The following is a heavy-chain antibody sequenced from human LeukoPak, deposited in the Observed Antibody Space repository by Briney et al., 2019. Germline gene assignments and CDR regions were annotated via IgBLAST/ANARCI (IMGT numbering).Heavy chain of an antibody. J-gene: IGHJ3*02. D-gene: IGHD2-2*01. Sequence: SETLSLTCIVSGGSITYSYYWSWIRQPPGKGLEWIGEIYYSGKTNIDPSLKRRLTISVDTAKTQFSLNLRSVTAADTAVYYCARLPGVVHCTTTSCYALDAFDSWGQGTMVTVSS. CDR3: ARLPGVVHCTTTSCYALDAFDS. CDR1: GGSITYSYY. V-gene: IGHV4-59*01. CDR2: IYYSGKT.